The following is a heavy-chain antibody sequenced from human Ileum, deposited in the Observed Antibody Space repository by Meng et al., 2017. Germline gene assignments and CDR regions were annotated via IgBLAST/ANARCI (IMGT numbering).Heavy chain of an antibody. J-gene: IGHJ4*02. CDR3: ARGRHCSSTTCYLSDS. V-gene: IGHV1-18*01. CDR2: TSTYNSNR. CDR1: GYSFTNYG. Sequence: QDHLVQSGPEVRKPGASVKVSCQAAGYSFTNYGINWVRQAPGKGLEWMGWTSTYNSNRNYAQSLQGRDTMTTDTSTTTAYMELRSLTFDDTAVYYCARGRHCSSTTCYLSDSWGQGTLVTVSS. D-gene: IGHD2-2*01.